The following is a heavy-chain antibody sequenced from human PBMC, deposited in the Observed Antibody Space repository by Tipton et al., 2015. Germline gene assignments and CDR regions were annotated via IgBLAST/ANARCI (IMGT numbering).Heavy chain of an antibody. CDR1: GASINRANDY. V-gene: IGHV4-30-4*01. CDR2: IYYSGST. CDR3: ARALWFEQLDAFDI. D-gene: IGHD3-10*01. J-gene: IGHJ3*02. Sequence: TLSLTCTVTGASINRANDYWTWIRQPPGQGLEWIGYIYYSGSTYYYPSLKSRLTLSIDTSKNEFSLNLTSVTAADTAVYYCARALWFEQLDAFDIWGPGTMVTVSS.